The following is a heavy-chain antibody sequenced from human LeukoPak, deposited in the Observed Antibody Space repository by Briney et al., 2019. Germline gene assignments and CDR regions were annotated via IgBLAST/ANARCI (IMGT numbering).Heavy chain of an antibody. V-gene: IGHV4-4*07. CDR3: SRDQDYSASGGSRTYYFYMDV. D-gene: IGHD3-10*01. J-gene: IGHJ6*03. CDR1: GASITNSF. Sequence: SETLSLTCTVSGASITNSFWSWIRQPAGKGLEWIGRFYTTGTPTYNPSLKNRVTMSADTSQNQLSLKLSSVTAADTAVYYCSRDQDYSASGGSRTYYFYMDVWGKGTTVTVSS. CDR2: FYTTGTP.